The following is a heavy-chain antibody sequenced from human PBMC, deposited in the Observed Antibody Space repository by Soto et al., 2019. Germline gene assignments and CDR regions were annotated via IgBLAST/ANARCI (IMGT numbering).Heavy chain of an antibody. Sequence: PSETLSLTCAVYGGSFSGYYWSWIRQPPGKGLEWIGESNHSGSTNYNPSLKSRVTISVDTSKNQFSLKLSSVTAADTAVYYCARHPERNCSSTNCYFDYWGQGTVVTVS. D-gene: IGHD2-2*01. J-gene: IGHJ4*02. CDR3: ARHPERNCSSTNCYFDY. CDR2: SNHSGST. V-gene: IGHV4-34*01. CDR1: GGSFSGYY.